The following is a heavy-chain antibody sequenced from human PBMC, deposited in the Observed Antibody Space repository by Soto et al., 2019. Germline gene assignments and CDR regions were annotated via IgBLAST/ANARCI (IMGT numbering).Heavy chain of an antibody. CDR2: IYNGGST. J-gene: IGHJ4*02. Sequence: SETLSLTCTVSGDSISNVNYCWSWIRQPPDKGLEWIGHIYNGGSTYSNPSLRSRVTISVDTSKNQFSLKLSSVSSGETVDFYCSKGSYDDRVEYWGQGTLVTVSS. V-gene: IGHV4-30-4*01. D-gene: IGHD5-12*01. CDR1: GDSISNVNYC. CDR3: SKGSYDDRVEY.